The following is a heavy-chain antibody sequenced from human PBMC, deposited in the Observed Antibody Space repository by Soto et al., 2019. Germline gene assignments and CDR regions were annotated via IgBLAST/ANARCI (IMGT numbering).Heavy chain of an antibody. Sequence: QVQLVQSGAEVKKPGASVKVSCKASGYTFTGYYMHWVRQAPGQGLEWMGWINPNSGGTNYAQKFQGRVTMTRDTSISTAYMELSRLRSDDTAVYYCARELRGIAARPLNYYYYGMDVWGQGTTVTVSS. D-gene: IGHD6-6*01. J-gene: IGHJ6*02. CDR1: GYTFTGYY. V-gene: IGHV1-2*02. CDR2: INPNSGGT. CDR3: ARELRGIAARPLNYYYYGMDV.